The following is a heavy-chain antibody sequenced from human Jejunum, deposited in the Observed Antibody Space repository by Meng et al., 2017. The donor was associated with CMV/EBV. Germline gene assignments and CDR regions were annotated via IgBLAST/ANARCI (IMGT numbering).Heavy chain of an antibody. CDR1: GYTFTHHG. V-gene: IGHV1-18*01. CDR3: ARDPSNTSGRYAYFDY. D-gene: IGHD6-19*01. CDR2: ISCYNGDT. Sequence: QLQLRQPGAEVKMPGSSVRVPCKASGYTFTHHGISWIRQAPGQGLEWMGWISCYNGDTNYAQKLQGRVTMTTDTSTNTAYMDLRGLRSDDTAVYYCARDPSNTSGRYAYFDYWGQGTLVTVSS. J-gene: IGHJ4*02.